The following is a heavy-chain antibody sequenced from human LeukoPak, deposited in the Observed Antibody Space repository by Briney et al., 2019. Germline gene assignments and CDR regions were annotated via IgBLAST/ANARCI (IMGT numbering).Heavy chain of an antibody. CDR2: INHSGST. CDR1: GGSFSGYY. D-gene: IGHD6-13*01. J-gene: IGHJ4*02. V-gene: IGHV4-34*01. Sequence: SETLSLTCAVYGGSFSGYYWSWIRQPPGKGLEWIGEINHSGSTNYNPSLKSRVTISVDTSKNQFSLKLSSVTAADTAVYYCARLVSSSWYPFDYWGQGTLVTVSS. CDR3: ARLVSSSWYPFDY.